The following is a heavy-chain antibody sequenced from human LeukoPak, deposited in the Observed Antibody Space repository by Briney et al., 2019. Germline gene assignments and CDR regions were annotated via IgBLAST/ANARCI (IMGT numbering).Heavy chain of an antibody. CDR3: ARRIAAAGSRPFDY. Sequence: GGSLRLSCAASGFTFSNAWMNWVRQAPGKGLEWVSSISSSSSYIYYADSVKGRFTISRDNAKNSLYLQMNSLRAEDTAVYYCARRIAAAGSRPFDYWGQGTLVTVSS. J-gene: IGHJ4*02. D-gene: IGHD6-13*01. V-gene: IGHV3-21*01. CDR1: GFTFSNAW. CDR2: ISSSSSYI.